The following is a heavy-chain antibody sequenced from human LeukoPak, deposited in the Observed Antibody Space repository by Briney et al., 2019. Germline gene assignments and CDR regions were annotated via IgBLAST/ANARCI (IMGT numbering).Heavy chain of an antibody. D-gene: IGHD2-2*01. V-gene: IGHV4-59*01. CDR1: GGSISSYY. J-gene: IGHJ5*02. CDR2: IYYSGST. CDR3: ARATQYQLINWFDP. Sequence: PSETLSLTCTVPGGSISSYYWSWIRQPPGKGLEWIGCIYYSGSTNYNPSLKSRVTISVDTSKNQFSLKLSSVTAADTAVYYCARATQYQLINWFDPWGQGTLVTVSS.